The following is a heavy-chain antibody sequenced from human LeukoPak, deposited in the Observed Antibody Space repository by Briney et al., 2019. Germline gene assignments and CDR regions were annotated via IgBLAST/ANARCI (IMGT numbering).Heavy chain of an antibody. CDR1: GFIFSSYW. CDR2: IKQDGSEK. V-gene: IGHV3-7*01. D-gene: IGHD4-11*01. CDR3: ARGYGNYGY. J-gene: IGHJ4*02. Sequence: GGSLRLSCAASGFIFSSYWMSWVRQAPGKGLEWVANIKQDGSEKYYVDSVKGRFTISRDNAKNSLYLQMNSLRAEDTAVYCCARGYGNYGYWGQGTLVTVSS.